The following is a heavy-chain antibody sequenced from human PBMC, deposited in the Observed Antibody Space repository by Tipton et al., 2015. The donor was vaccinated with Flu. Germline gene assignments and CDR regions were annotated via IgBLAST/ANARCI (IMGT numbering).Heavy chain of an antibody. Sequence: TLSLTCAVSDYSISSDYYWGWVRQPPGKGLEWIGCISHSGRTYYNPSLKSRVTISVDTAKNQFSQRLSSVTAADTAVYYCARSTYYYGSGSADYWGQGTLVTVSS. CDR1: DYSISSDYY. V-gene: IGHV4-38-2*01. CDR2: ISHSGRT. D-gene: IGHD3-10*01. CDR3: ARSTYYYGSGSADY. J-gene: IGHJ4*02.